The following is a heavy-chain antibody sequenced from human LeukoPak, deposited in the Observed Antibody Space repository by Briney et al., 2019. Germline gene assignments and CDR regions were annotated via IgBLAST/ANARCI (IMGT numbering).Heavy chain of an antibody. V-gene: IGHV4-31*11. Sequence: SETLSLTCAVYGGSFSAYYWSWIRQHPGNGLEWIGYIYYSGSTYYNPSLKSRVTISVDTSKNQFSLKLSSVTAADTAVYYCARDLGGQQPIWFDPWGQGTLVTVSS. CDR2: IYYSGST. D-gene: IGHD6-13*01. J-gene: IGHJ5*02. CDR1: GGSFSAYY. CDR3: ARDLGGQQPIWFDP.